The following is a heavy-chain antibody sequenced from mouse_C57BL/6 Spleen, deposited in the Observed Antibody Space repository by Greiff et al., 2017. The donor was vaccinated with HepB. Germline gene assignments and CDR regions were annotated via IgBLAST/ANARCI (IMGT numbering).Heavy chain of an antibody. D-gene: IGHD1-1*01. CDR1: GFTFSSYT. CDR2: ISGGGGNT. J-gene: IGHJ3*01. CDR3: ARQISTVPFAY. Sequence: EVQRVESGGGLVKPGGSLKLSCAASGFTFSSYTMSWVRQTPEKRLEWVATISGGGGNTYYPDSVKGRFTISRDNAKNTLYLQMSSLRSEDTALYDCARQISTVPFAYWGQGTLVTVSA. V-gene: IGHV5-9*01.